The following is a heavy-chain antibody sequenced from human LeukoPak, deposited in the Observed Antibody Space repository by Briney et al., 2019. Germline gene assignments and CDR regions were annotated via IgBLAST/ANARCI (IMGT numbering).Heavy chain of an antibody. CDR1: GFTFSSFG. V-gene: IGHV3-33*01. CDR2: IWYDGINK. Sequence: GGALRLSCAASGFTFSSFGMHWVRQAPGKGVGWVAVIWYDGINKYYGDSVKGRFTMSRDNSKNTLYLQLNSLRAEDTAVYYCARGPGPASHYDVLTGSDVFEIWGQGTMVTVSS. D-gene: IGHD3-9*01. CDR3: ARGPGPASHYDVLTGSDVFEI. J-gene: IGHJ3*02.